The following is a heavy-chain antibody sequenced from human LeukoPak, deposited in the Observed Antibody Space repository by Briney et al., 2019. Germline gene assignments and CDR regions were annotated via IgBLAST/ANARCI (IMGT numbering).Heavy chain of an antibody. CDR2: IIPILGIA. CDR3: ARGVGHYYGSGSYPPADY. Sequence: GASVKVSCKASGYTFTGYYMHWVRQAPGQGLEWMGRIIPILGIANYAQKFQGRVTITADKSTSTAYMELSSLRSEDTAVYYCARGVGHYYGSGSYPPADYWGQGTLVTVSS. D-gene: IGHD3-10*01. J-gene: IGHJ4*02. CDR1: GYTFTGYY. V-gene: IGHV1-69*04.